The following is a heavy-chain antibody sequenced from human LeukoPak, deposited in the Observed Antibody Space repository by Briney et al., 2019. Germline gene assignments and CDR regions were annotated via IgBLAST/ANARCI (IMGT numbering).Heavy chain of an antibody. Sequence: SETLSLTCAVYGGSFSGYYWSWIRQPPGKGLEWIGEINHSGSTNYNPSLKSRVTISVDTSKNQFSLKLSSVTAADTAVYYCARARRYCTNGVCYTWGNWFDPWGQRTLVTVSS. J-gene: IGHJ5*02. CDR3: ARARRYCTNGVCYTWGNWFDP. CDR1: GGSFSGYY. D-gene: IGHD2-8*01. CDR2: INHSGST. V-gene: IGHV4-34*01.